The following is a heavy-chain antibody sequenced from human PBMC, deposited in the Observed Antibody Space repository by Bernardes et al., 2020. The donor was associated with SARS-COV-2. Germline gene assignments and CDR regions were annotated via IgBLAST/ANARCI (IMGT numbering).Heavy chain of an antibody. CDR3: ARDVFLGSSWDQSYYGMDV. J-gene: IGHJ6*02. D-gene: IGHD6-13*01. V-gene: IGHV4-59*01. CDR2: VYDSGST. Sequence: SETLSLTCTVSGGSIRTDYWSWVRQSPGKGLEWIGYVYDSGSTTYNPSFESRVTISVDTSKNQFSLSLTSVTVADTTVYYCARDVFLGSSWDQSYYGMDVWGQGTTVTVSS. CDR1: GGSIRTDY.